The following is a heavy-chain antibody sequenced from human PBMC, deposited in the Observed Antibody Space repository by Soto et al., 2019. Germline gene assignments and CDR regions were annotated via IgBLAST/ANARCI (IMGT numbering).Heavy chain of an antibody. CDR1: GFTFGDYA. CDR3: TRDSTIFGVVSTFDY. V-gene: IGHV3-49*03. Sequence: GGSLRLSCTASGFTFGDYAMSWFRQAPGKGLEWVGFIRSKAYGGTTEYAASVKGRFTISRDDSKSIAYLQMNSLKTEDTAVYYCTRDSTIFGVVSTFDYWGQGTLVTV. J-gene: IGHJ4*02. CDR2: IRSKAYGGTT. D-gene: IGHD3-3*01.